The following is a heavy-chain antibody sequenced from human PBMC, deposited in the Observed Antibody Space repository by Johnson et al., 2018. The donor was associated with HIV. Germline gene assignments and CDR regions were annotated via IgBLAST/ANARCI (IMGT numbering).Heavy chain of an antibody. D-gene: IGHD2-2*01. CDR1: GFTFSGSA. CDR3: ARNGLIPAAKGVAFDI. J-gene: IGHJ3*02. Sequence: VQLVESGGGLVQPGGSLKLACAASGFTFSGSALHWVRQASGKGLEWICHIRSKTNTYATEYAASVKGRFTISRDNAKNSLYLQMNSLRAEDTAVYYCARNGLIPAAKGVAFDIWGHGTTVTVSS. CDR2: IRSKTNTYAT. V-gene: IGHV3-73*01.